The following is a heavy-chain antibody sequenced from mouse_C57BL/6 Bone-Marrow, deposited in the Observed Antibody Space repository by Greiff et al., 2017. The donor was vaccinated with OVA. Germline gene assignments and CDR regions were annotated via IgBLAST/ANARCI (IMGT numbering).Heavy chain of an antibody. V-gene: IGHV5-17*01. D-gene: IGHD2-1*01. CDR2: ISSGSSTI. CDR3: ARVGNDY. CDR1: GFTFSDYG. Sequence: DVKLQESGGGLVKPAGSLKLSCAASGFTFSDYGMHWVRQAPEKGLEWVAYISSGSSTIYYADTVKGRFTISRDNAKNTLFLQMTSLRSEDTAMYYCARVGNDYWGQGTTLTVSS. J-gene: IGHJ2*01.